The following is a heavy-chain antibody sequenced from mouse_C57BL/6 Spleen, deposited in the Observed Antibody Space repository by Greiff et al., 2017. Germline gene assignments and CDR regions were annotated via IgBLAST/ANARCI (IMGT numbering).Heavy chain of an antibody. J-gene: IGHJ3*01. Sequence: EVMLVESGEGLVKPGGSLKLSCAASGFTFSSYAMSWVRQTPEKRLEWVAYISSGGDYIYYADTVKGRFTISRDNARNTLYLQMSSLKSEDTAMYYCTREGAYYYGSTFAYWGQGTLVTVSA. CDR2: ISSGGDYI. CDR3: TREGAYYYGSTFAY. D-gene: IGHD1-1*01. V-gene: IGHV5-9-1*02. CDR1: GFTFSSYA.